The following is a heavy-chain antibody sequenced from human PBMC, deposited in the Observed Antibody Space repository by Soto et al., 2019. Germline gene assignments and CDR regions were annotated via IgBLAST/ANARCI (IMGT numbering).Heavy chain of an antibody. D-gene: IGHD5-12*01. Sequence: EVQLVESGGGLVQPGGSLRLSCTASGVTFSSYALNWVRQAPGKGLEWISYISSSTTTIYYADSVKGRFTSSRDNAKDSLFLQMSSLRSEDMAVYYCAPGWLRIDYWGQGILVTVSS. J-gene: IGHJ4*02. CDR3: APGWLRIDY. CDR1: GVTFSSYA. CDR2: ISSSTTTI. V-gene: IGHV3-48*01.